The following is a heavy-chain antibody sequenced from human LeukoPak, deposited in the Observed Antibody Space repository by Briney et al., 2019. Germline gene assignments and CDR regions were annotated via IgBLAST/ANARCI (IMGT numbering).Heavy chain of an antibody. Sequence: PSETLSLTCTVSGGSISSYYWSWIRQPLGKGLEWIGYIYYSGSTNYNPSLKSRVTISVDTSKNQFSLKLSSVTAADTAVYYCARLQDGDYRRLGVNWFDPWGQGTLVTVSS. J-gene: IGHJ5*02. D-gene: IGHD4-17*01. CDR2: IYYSGST. V-gene: IGHV4-59*01. CDR1: GGSISSYY. CDR3: ARLQDGDYRRLGVNWFDP.